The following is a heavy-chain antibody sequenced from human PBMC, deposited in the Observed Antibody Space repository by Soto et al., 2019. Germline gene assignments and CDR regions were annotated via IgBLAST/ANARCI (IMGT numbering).Heavy chain of an antibody. D-gene: IGHD3-22*01. V-gene: IGHV1-18*01. CDR1: GYTFTSHG. Sequence: QVQLVQSGVEVREPGASVKVSCKASGYTFTSHGISWVRQAPGQGLEWMGWISVYNGNTYYAQKFQGRVTVSTDTSTRTAYMALRSLRFDDTAIYYCARDALFYDSSCYYLYFDYWGQGVLVTVSS. CDR2: ISVYNGNT. CDR3: ARDALFYDSSCYYLYFDY. J-gene: IGHJ4*02.